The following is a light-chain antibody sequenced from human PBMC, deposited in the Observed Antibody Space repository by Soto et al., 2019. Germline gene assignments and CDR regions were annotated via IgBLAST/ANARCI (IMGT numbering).Light chain of an antibody. CDR1: QDITTS. J-gene: IGKJ4*01. Sequence: DIQMTQSPSSVSASVGDRVTITCRASQDITTSLAWYQQKPGKAPELLIYAASRLQAGVPSRFSGSVSGTDYTLSISSLQPEDFATYYCQQGHPFPPSFGGGTKVEIQ. V-gene: IGKV1-12*01. CDR3: QQGHPFPPS. CDR2: AAS.